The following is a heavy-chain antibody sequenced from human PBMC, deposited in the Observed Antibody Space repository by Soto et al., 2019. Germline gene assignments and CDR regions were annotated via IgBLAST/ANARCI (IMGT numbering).Heavy chain of an antibody. J-gene: IGHJ4*02. V-gene: IGHV3-48*01. CDR2: ITSSSITM. Sequence: GGSLRLSCAASGFTFSTYSMNWVRQAPGKGLEWISYITSSSITMYADSVKGRFTISRDNAKNSLYLQMNSLRAEDTAVYFCVGEVGFQLIYWGQGTLVTVSS. D-gene: IGHD1-26*01. CDR3: VGEVGFQLIY. CDR1: GFTFSTYS.